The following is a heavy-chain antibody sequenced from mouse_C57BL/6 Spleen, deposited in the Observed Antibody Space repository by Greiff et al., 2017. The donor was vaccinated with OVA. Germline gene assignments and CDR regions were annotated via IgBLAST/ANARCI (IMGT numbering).Heavy chain of an antibody. J-gene: IGHJ3*01. CDR3: ARHEEQLGPCAY. V-gene: IGHV5-6*01. CDR1: GFTFSSYG. Sequence: EVMLMESGGDLVKPGGSLKLSCAASGFTFSSYGMSWVRQTPDKRLEWVATISSDGSYTYYPDSVKGRFTISRDNAKNTLYLQMSSLKSEDTARYDCARHEEQLGPCAYWGQGTLVTVSA. D-gene: IGHD4-1*02. CDR2: ISSDGSYT.